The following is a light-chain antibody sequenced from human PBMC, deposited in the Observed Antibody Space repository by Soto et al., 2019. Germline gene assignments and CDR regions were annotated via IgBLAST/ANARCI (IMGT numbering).Light chain of an antibody. CDR3: QQRSSWPLLWT. Sequence: EIVLTQSPATLSLSPGERATLSCRASQSVSSYLAWYQQKPGHAPRLLIYDASNRATGIPARFSASGSGTDFTLTSSSLEPEDFAVYYCQQRSSWPLLWTFGGGTKVEIK. CDR2: DAS. J-gene: IGKJ4*01. CDR1: QSVSSY. V-gene: IGKV3-11*01.